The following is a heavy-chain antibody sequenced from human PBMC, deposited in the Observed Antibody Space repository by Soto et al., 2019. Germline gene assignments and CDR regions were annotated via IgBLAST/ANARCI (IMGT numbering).Heavy chain of an antibody. J-gene: IGHJ6*03. CDR3: AKGGERRDWNYGESYYYYYMDV. D-gene: IGHD1-7*01. CDR1: GFTFSSYA. Sequence: GGSLRLSCAASGFTFSSYAMSWVRQAPGKGLEWVSAISGSGGSTYYADSVKGRFTISRDNSKNTLYLQMNSLRAEDTAVYYCAKGGERRDWNYGESYYYYYMDVWGKGTTVTVSS. V-gene: IGHV3-23*01. CDR2: ISGSGGST.